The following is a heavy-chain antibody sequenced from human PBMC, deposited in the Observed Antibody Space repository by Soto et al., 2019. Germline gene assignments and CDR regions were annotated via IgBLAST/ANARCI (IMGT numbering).Heavy chain of an antibody. CDR3: VSGYYDSSGYPLFDP. V-gene: IGHV4-61*01. CDR2: IYYSGST. D-gene: IGHD3-22*01. Sequence: SETLSLTCTVSGGSVSSGSYYWSWIRQPPGKGLEWIGYIYYSGSTNYNPSLKSRVTISVDTSKNQFSLKLSSVTAADTAVYYCVSGYYDSSGYPLFDPWGQGTLVTVSS. J-gene: IGHJ5*02. CDR1: GGSVSSGSYY.